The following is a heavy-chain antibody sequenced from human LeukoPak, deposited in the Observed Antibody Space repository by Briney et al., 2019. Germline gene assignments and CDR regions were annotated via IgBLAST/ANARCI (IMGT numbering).Heavy chain of an antibody. Sequence: SVKVSCKASGGTFSSYAISWVRQAPGQGLEWMGRIIPILGIANYAQKFQGRVTITADKSTSTAYMELSSLRSEDTAVYYCARAFSSIAAAFRYWGQGTLVTVSS. CDR1: GGTFSSYA. D-gene: IGHD6-13*01. J-gene: IGHJ4*02. V-gene: IGHV1-69*04. CDR3: ARAFSSIAAAFRY. CDR2: IIPILGIA.